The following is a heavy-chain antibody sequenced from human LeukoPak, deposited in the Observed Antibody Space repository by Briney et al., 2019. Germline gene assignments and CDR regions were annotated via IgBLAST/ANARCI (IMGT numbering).Heavy chain of an antibody. CDR2: ISSSSSYI. CDR1: GFIFSSYS. Sequence: PGGSLRLSCAASGFIFSSYSMNWVRQAPGKGLEWVSSISSSSSYIYYAGSVKGRFTISRDNAKNSLYLQKNSLRAEDTAVYYCAREDYGSRSGDYWGQGTLVTVSS. V-gene: IGHV3-21*01. D-gene: IGHD3-10*01. J-gene: IGHJ4*02. CDR3: AREDYGSRSGDY.